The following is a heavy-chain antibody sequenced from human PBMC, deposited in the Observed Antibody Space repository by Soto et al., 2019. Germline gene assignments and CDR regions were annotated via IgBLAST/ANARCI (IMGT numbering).Heavy chain of an antibody. CDR1: GAFISSGGYY. Sequence: TLSLTCTVSGAFISSGGYYWSWIRKHPGRGLEWIGSIYHRGNTSYTPSLKSRLPMSVDTSENQFSLKLISVTAADTAVYGCARYYRGNGGCDSWGQGAMVPVSS. CDR2: IYHRGNT. J-gene: IGHJ5*01. V-gene: IGHV4-31*02. CDR3: ARYYRGNGGCDS. D-gene: IGHD5-12*01.